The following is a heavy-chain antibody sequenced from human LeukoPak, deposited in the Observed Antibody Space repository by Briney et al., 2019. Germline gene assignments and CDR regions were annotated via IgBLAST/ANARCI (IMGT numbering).Heavy chain of an antibody. CDR3: ATQRTGALDY. D-gene: IGHD6-25*01. V-gene: IGHV3-9*03. Sequence: PGKSLRLSCAASGFTFDDYAMHWVRQAPGKGLEWVSGISWNSGSIGYADSVKGRFTISRDNAKTSLYLQMNSLRAETLALYYFATQRTGALDYRGQGTLVTVSS. J-gene: IGHJ4*02. CDR2: ISWNSGSI. CDR1: GFTFDDYA.